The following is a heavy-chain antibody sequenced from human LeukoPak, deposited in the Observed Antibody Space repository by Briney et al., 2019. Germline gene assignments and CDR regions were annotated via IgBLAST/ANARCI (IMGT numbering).Heavy chain of an antibody. J-gene: IGHJ5*02. V-gene: IGHV4-39*01. Sequence: PSETLSLTCSLSGDSITTNSYWWGWIRQSPGKGLEWIGSIYSSGNSYYNPSLKSRATISPDTSKNQYSLRLTSVTAADTAVYYCARRGTWDVQIGNWFDPWGQGILVTVSS. D-gene: IGHD3-10*02. CDR1: GDSITTNSYW. CDR3: ARRGTWDVQIGNWFDP. CDR2: IYSSGNS.